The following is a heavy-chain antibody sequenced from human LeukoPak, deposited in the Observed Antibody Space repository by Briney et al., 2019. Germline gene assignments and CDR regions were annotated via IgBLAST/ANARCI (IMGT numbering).Heavy chain of an antibody. CDR3: ARGPFKTIFGVVQSWFDP. D-gene: IGHD3-3*01. CDR1: GGSFSGYY. J-gene: IGHJ5*02. V-gene: IGHV4-34*01. Sequence: SETLSLTYAVYGGSFSGYYWSWIRQPPGKGLEWIGEINHSGSTNYNPSLKSRVTISVDTSKNQFSLKLSSVTAADTAVYYCARGPFKTIFGVVQSWFDPWGQGTLVTVSS. CDR2: INHSGST.